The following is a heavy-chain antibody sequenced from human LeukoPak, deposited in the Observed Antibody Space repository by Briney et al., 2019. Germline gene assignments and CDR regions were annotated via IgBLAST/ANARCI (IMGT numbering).Heavy chain of an antibody. D-gene: IGHD3-3*01. CDR3: AKEEYYDFWSGYLVY. CDR2: IRYDGSNK. Sequence: GGSLRLSCAASGFTFCSYGMHWVRQAPGKGLEWVAFIRYDGSNKYYADSVKGRFTISRDNSKNTLYLQMNGLRAEDTAVYYCAKEEYYDFWSGYLVYWGQGTLVTVSS. V-gene: IGHV3-30*02. J-gene: IGHJ4*02. CDR1: GFTFCSYG.